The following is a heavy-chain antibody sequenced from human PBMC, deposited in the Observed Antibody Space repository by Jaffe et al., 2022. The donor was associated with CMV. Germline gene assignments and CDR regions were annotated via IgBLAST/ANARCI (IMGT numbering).Heavy chain of an antibody. Sequence: QVQLVQSGAEVKTPGASVKVSCETSGYTFTDYFIHWVRQTPGQGLEWMAWIDPISGDTKYAQKFQGRLTVTRDTSINTVYMDLRGLRSDDTAIYYCAKYYYHARTYFVGYSTFDPWGQGTLVTVSS. D-gene: IGHD3-10*01. CDR3: AKYYYHARTYFVGYSTFDP. CDR2: IDPISGDT. V-gene: IGHV1-2*02. CDR1: GYTFTDYF. J-gene: IGHJ5*02.